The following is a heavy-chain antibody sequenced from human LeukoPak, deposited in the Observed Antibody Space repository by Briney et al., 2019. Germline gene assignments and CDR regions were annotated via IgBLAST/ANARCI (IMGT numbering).Heavy chain of an antibody. CDR1: GFILNNYA. Sequence: GGSLRLSCAASGFILNNYAMSWVRLAPGKGLEWVSAISGSGDSTYHADSMKGRFTISRDNSKNTLYLQMNSLRAEDTAIYYCARRATPSPHFDYWGQGTLVAVSS. CDR3: ARRATPSPHFDY. V-gene: IGHV3-23*01. J-gene: IGHJ4*02. D-gene: IGHD2-15*01. CDR2: ISGSGDST.